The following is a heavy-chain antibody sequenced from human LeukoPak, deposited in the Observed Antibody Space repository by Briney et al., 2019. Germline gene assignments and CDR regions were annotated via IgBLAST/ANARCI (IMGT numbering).Heavy chain of an antibody. J-gene: IGHJ4*02. CDR2: IYYSGST. V-gene: IGHV4-59*08. CDR1: GGSISGYY. CDR3: ARHPGIRGSGSYVDY. D-gene: IGHD1-26*01. Sequence: SETLSLTCTVSGGSISGYYWSWIRQPPGKGLEWIGYIYYSGSTNYNPSLKSRVTISVDTSKNQFSLKLSSVTAADTAVYYCARHPGIRGSGSYVDYWGQGTLVTVSS.